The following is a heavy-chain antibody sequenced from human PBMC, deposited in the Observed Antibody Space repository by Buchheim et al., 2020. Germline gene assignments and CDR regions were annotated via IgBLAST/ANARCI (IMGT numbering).Heavy chain of an antibody. V-gene: IGHV3-30*02. D-gene: IGHD3-16*01. CDR1: GFTFSSYG. CDR2: IRYDGSNK. CDR3: AKTKGGEYYFDY. Sequence: QVQLVESGGGVVQPGRSLRLSCAASGFTFSSYGMHWVRQAPGKGLEWVAFIRYDGSNKYYADSVKGRFAISRDNSKNTQYLQMNSLRAEDTAVYYCAKTKGGEYYFDYWGQGTL. J-gene: IGHJ4*02.